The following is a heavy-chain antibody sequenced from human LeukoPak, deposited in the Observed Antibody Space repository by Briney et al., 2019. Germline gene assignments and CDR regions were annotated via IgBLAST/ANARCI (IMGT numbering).Heavy chain of an antibody. J-gene: IGHJ3*02. CDR1: GFTFSNFA. V-gene: IGHV3-23*01. CDR2: IYSGGTT. Sequence: PGGSLRLSCSTSGFTFSNFAMSWVRQAPGKGLEWVSVIYSGGTTYYADSVKGRFTISRDNSNNTLYLQMNSLRAEDTAVYYCSKGVLADIWGQGTMVTVSS. D-gene: IGHD3-3*02. CDR3: SKGVLADI.